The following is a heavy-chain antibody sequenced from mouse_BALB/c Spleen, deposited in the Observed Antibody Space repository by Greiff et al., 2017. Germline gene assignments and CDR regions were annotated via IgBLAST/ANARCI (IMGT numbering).Heavy chain of an antibody. CDR1: GYTFTSYW. CDR2: IYPGDGDT. J-gene: IGHJ3*01. D-gene: IGHD2-1*01. Sequence: VKLVESGAELARPGASVKLSCKASGYTFTSYWMQWVKQRPGQGLEWIGAIYPGDGDTRYTQKFKGKATLTADKSSSTAYMQLSSLASEDSAVYYCARGGGNYDWFAYWGQGTLVTVSA. V-gene: IGHV1-87*01. CDR3: ARGGGNYDWFAY.